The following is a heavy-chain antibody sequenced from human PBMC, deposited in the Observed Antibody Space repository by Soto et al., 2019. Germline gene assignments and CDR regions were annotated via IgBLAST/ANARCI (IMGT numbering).Heavy chain of an antibody. D-gene: IGHD3-9*01. J-gene: IGHJ4*02. CDR3: AKTESFNGYYNAFDC. V-gene: IGHV3-23*01. CDR2: ISGNDGRT. Sequence: GGSLRLSCAASGFTFSTFAMSWVRQAPGKGLEWVSSISGNDGRTYYADSVKGRFTISRDNSKNALYLQMNGLRAEDTAVYYCAKTESFNGYYNAFDCWGQGTRVTVSS. CDR1: GFTFSTFA.